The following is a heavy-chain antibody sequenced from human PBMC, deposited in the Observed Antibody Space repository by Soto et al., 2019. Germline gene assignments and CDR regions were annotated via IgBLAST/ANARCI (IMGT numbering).Heavy chain of an antibody. CDR3: ARIRYFDWSPFDY. CDR2: IYYSGST. D-gene: IGHD3-9*01. Sequence: PSETLSLTCAVSGGSISSYYWIWIRQPPGKGLEWIGYIYYSGSTNYNPSLKSRVTISVDTSKNQFSLKLSSVTAADTAVYYCARIRYFDWSPFDYWGQGTLVTVSS. V-gene: IGHV4-59*01. CDR1: GGSISSYY. J-gene: IGHJ4*02.